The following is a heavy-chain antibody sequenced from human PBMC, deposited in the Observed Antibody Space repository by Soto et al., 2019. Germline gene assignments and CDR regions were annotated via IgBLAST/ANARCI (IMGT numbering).Heavy chain of an antibody. CDR3: AREASGSYYYYYGMDV. CDR2: ISYDGSNK. Sequence: GGSLRLSCAASGFTFSSYAMHWVRQAPGKGLEWVAVISYDGSNKYYADSVKGRFTISRDNSKNTLYLQMNSLRAEDTAVYYCAREASGSYYYYYGMDVWGQGTTVTVSS. V-gene: IGHV3-30*04. CDR1: GFTFSSYA. D-gene: IGHD1-26*01. J-gene: IGHJ6*02.